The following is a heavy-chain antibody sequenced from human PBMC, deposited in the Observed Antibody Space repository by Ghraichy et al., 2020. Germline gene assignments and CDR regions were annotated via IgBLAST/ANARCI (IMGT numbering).Heavy chain of an antibody. Sequence: GGSLRLSCAASGFTFSDYYMDWMRQAPGKGLEWVARIRNRGRSYSTEYTASVKGRFIISRDDSENTLYLQMNSLQTDDTAVYYCARDAWGSGDYWGQGTLVTVSS. CDR2: IRNRGRSYST. J-gene: IGHJ4*02. CDR1: GFTFSDYY. CDR3: ARDAWGSGDY. D-gene: IGHD7-27*01. V-gene: IGHV3-72*01.